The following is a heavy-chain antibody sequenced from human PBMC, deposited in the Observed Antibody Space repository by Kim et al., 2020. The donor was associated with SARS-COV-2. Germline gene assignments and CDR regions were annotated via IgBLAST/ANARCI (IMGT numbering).Heavy chain of an antibody. J-gene: IGHJ4*02. Sequence: YYADSVKGRFPISRVNSKKTLYLQINSLRAEDTAVYYCARDDYLGCYFNYWGQGTLVTVSS. V-gene: IGHV3-30*01. D-gene: IGHD5-12*01. CDR3: ARDDYLGCYFNY.